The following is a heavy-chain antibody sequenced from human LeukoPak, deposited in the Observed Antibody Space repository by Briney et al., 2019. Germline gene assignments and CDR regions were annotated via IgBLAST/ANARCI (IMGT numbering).Heavy chain of an antibody. J-gene: IGHJ4*02. Sequence: SETLSLTCTVSGGSISSSNYYWGWIRQPPGKGLEWIGNIFYSGSTYYNPSLKSRVTISVDTSKNQFSLKLDSVIAADTGVYYCARHPDYWGQGTLVTVSS. CDR2: IFYSGST. V-gene: IGHV4-39*01. CDR3: ARHPDY. CDR1: GGSISSSNYY. D-gene: IGHD1-14*01.